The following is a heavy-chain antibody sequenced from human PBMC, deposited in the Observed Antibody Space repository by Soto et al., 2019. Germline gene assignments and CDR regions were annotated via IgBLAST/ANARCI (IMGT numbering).Heavy chain of an antibody. CDR1: GGTFSSYA. V-gene: IGHV1-69*13. J-gene: IGHJ4*02. CDR2: IIPIFDTA. Sequence: ASVKVSCKASGGTFSSYAISWVRQAPGQGLEWMGGIIPIFDTANYAQKFQGRVTITADESTSTAYMELSSLRSEDTAVYYCARDKGDKYSSSWYYFDYWGQGTLVTVSS. CDR3: ARDKGDKYSSSWYYFDY. D-gene: IGHD6-13*01.